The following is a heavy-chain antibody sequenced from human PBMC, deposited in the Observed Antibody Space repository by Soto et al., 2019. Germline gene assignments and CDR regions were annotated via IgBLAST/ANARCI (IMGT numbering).Heavy chain of an antibody. D-gene: IGHD2-15*01. Sequence: SVKVSCKASGGTFSSYAISWVRQAPGQGLEWMGGIIPIFGTANYAQKFQGRVTITADESTSTAYMELSSLRSEDTAVYYCARDPGSTQGYCSGGSCDENRFDYWGQGTLVTVSS. CDR3: ARDPGSTQGYCSGGSCDENRFDY. J-gene: IGHJ4*02. CDR2: IIPIFGTA. V-gene: IGHV1-69*13. CDR1: GGTFSSYA.